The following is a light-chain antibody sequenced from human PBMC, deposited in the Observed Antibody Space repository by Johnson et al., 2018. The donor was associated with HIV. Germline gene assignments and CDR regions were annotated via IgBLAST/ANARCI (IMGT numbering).Light chain of an antibody. Sequence: QSVLTQPPSLSAAPGQTVTISCSGSSSNIGNNYVSWYQQFPGTAPKLLIYDNNKRPSGIPDRFSGSKSGTSATLGITGLQTGDEADYYCGTWDSSLSAYVFGTGTKFTVL. CDR3: GTWDSSLSAYV. J-gene: IGLJ1*01. CDR2: DNN. CDR1: SSNIGNNY. V-gene: IGLV1-51*01.